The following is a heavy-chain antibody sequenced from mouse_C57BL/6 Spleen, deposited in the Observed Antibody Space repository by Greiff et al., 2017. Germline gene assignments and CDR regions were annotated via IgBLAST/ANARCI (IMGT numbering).Heavy chain of an antibody. Sequence: VQLQHSGAELVRPGTSVKLSCKASGYTFTSYWMHWVKQRPGQGLEWIGVIDPSDSYTNYNQKFKGKATLTVDTSSSTAYMQLSSLTSEDAAVYYCARTTVVANWYFDVWGTGTTVTVSS. D-gene: IGHD1-1*01. V-gene: IGHV1-59*01. J-gene: IGHJ1*03. CDR3: ARTTVVANWYFDV. CDR2: IDPSDSYT. CDR1: GYTFTSYW.